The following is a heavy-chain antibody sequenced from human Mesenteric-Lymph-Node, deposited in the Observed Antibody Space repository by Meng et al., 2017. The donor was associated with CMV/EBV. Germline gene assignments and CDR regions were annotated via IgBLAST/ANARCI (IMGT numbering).Heavy chain of an antibody. J-gene: IGHJ6*02. Sequence: GESLKISCAAFGFTFSSYEMNWVRQAPGKGLEWVSYISSSGTTIYYADSVKGRFTISRDNAKSSLYLQMDSLRVEDTAVYFCARDLRSYYYDDTSYGNYYYAMDVWGQGTTVTVSS. CDR3: ARDLRSYYYDDTSYGNYYYAMDV. CDR1: GFTFSSYE. CDR2: ISSSGTTI. V-gene: IGHV3-48*03. D-gene: IGHD3-22*01.